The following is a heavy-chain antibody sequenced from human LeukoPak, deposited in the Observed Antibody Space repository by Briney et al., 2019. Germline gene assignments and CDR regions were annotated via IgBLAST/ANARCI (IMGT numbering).Heavy chain of an antibody. Sequence: ASVKVSCKASGYTFTGYYMHWVRQAPGQGLEWMGWINPNSGGTNYAQKFQGRVTMTRDTSISTAYMELSRLRSDDTAVYYCARADFWSGYGYYYYMDVWGKGTTVTVSS. V-gene: IGHV1-2*02. CDR3: ARADFWSGYGYYYYMDV. D-gene: IGHD3-3*01. CDR2: INPNSGGT. CDR1: GYTFTGYY. J-gene: IGHJ6*03.